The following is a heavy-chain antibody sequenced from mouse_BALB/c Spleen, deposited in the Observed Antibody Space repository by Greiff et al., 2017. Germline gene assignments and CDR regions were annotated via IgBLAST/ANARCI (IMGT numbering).Heavy chain of an antibody. V-gene: IGHV5-17*02. CDR3: ARSEVRAWFAY. J-gene: IGHJ3*01. D-gene: IGHD2-14*01. CDR1: GFTFSSFG. Sequence: EVKLVESGGGLVQPGGSRKLSCAASGFTFSSFGMHWVRQAPEKGLEWVAYISSGSSTIYYADTVKGRFTISRDNPKNTLFLQMTSLRSEDTAMYYCARSEVRAWFAYWGQGTLVTVSA. CDR2: ISSGSSTI.